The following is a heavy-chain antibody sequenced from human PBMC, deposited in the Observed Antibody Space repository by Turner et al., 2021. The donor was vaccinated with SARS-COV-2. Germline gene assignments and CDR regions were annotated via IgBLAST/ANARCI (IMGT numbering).Heavy chain of an antibody. D-gene: IGHD3-22*01. CDR2: MSGSGGST. Sequence: EVQLLESGGGLVQPGGFLWLAWAAPGFTFSSYAMSWVRKAPGMGLEWVSAMSGSGGSTYYADSVKGRFTISRDNSKNTLYLQMNSLRAEDTAVYYCAKADRVMIVVVITLFDYWGQGTLVTVSS. J-gene: IGHJ4*02. V-gene: IGHV3-23*01. CDR1: GFTFSSYA. CDR3: AKADRVMIVVVITLFDY.